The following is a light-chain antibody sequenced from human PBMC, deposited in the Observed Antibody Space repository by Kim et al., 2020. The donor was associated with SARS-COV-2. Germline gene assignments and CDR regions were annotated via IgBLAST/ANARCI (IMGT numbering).Light chain of an antibody. V-gene: IGLV1-44*01. CDR3: AAWDDSLIGYV. CDR2: SSS. Sequence: QSVLTQQPSASGTPGQRVTISCSGSSSNIGSNSVNWYQQLPGTAPKLLIHSSSQRPSGVTDRFSGSKSGTSASLAISGLQSEDEADYYCAAWDDSLIGYVFGTGTKVTVL. CDR1: SSNIGSNS. J-gene: IGLJ1*01.